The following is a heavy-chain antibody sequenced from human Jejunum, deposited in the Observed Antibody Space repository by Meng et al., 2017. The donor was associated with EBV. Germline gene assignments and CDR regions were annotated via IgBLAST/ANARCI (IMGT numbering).Heavy chain of an antibody. CDR3: ARGAYFDY. CDR1: GGSISSGGYS. V-gene: IGHV4-30-2*01. CDR2: IYYSGSA. J-gene: IGHJ4*02. Sequence: QLRLQESGSGLVKPSETLSLTCAVAGGSISSGGYSWHWIRQPPGKGLQWIGYIYYSGSAFYNPSLKSRVTLSVDRSKNQFSLNLSSVTAADTAVYYCARGAYFDYWGQGTLVTVSS.